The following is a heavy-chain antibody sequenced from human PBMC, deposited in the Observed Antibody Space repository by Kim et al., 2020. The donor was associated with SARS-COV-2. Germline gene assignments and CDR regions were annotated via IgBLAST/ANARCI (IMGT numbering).Heavy chain of an antibody. V-gene: IGHV4-39*07. D-gene: IGHD6-19*01. CDR3: AAGSSGWDDY. J-gene: IGHJ4*02. CDR1: GGSISSSSYY. CDR2: NNDSGST. Sequence: SETLSLTCTVSGGSISSSSYYWVWLRQPPGQELVWIRSNNDSGSTYSNPTLKSRVTISVDTTKNQFSLKLSTVTAADTAVYYCAAGSSGWDDYWGQGTLVTVSS.